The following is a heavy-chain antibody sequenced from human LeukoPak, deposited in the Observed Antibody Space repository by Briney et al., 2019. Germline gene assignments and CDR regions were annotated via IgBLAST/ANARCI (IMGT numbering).Heavy chain of an antibody. D-gene: IGHD2-15*01. CDR1: GFTFSNYA. Sequence: GGSLRLSCAASGFTFSNYAMSWVRQAPGKGLEWVSVICGSGGSTYYADSVKGRFTISRDNSKNTLYLQMSSLRVEDTAVYYCAKNSGGSCYSHLDHWGQGTLVTVSS. CDR2: ICGSGGST. CDR3: AKNSGGSCYSHLDH. V-gene: IGHV3-23*01. J-gene: IGHJ4*02.